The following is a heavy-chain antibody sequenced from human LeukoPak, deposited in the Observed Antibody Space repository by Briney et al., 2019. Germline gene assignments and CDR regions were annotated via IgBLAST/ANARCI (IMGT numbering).Heavy chain of an antibody. V-gene: IGHV3-7*01. CDR2: IKQDGSEK. CDR3: ARDSRYNWNYCLDY. Sequence: GGSLRLSCAASGFTFSSYWMSWVRQAPGKGLEWVANIKQDGSEKYYVDSVKGRFTISRDNAKNSLYLQMNSLRAEDTAVYYCARDSRYNWNYCLDYWGQGTLVTVSS. J-gene: IGHJ4*02. D-gene: IGHD1-7*01. CDR1: GFTFSSYW.